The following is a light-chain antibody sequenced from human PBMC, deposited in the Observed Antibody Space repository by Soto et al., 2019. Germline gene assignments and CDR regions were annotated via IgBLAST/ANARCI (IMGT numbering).Light chain of an antibody. J-gene: IGLJ1*01. CDR2: RNN. Sequence: QSVLTQPPSASGTPGQRVTISCSGSSSNIGSNYVYWYQQLPGTAPKLLIYRNNQRPSGVPDRFSGSKSGTSASLAISGFRSEDEADYYCAAWDDSLSGLYVFGTGTKLTVL. V-gene: IGLV1-47*01. CDR1: SSNIGSNY. CDR3: AAWDDSLSGLYV.